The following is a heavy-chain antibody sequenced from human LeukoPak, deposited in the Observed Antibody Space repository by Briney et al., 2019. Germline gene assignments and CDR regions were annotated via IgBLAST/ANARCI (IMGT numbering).Heavy chain of an antibody. CDR3: AKGGTVVTPLGSWYFDL. V-gene: IGHV3-43*02. J-gene: IGHJ2*01. Sequence: PGGSLRLSRAASLFTPADDAMHSVPQAPEESLEWVSLFSGDGRSTYYADSVKRRFTISRDNIKNSLYLQMNSLRTEDTALYYCAKGGTVVTPLGSWYFDLWGSGTLVTVSS. CDR1: LFTPADDA. CDR2: FSGDGRST. D-gene: IGHD4-23*01.